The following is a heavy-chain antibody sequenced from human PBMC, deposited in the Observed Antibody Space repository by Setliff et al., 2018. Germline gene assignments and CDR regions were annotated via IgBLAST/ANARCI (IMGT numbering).Heavy chain of an antibody. CDR1: GFTFSSYW. V-gene: IGHV3-7*01. CDR2: IKQDGSEK. Sequence: PGGSLRLSCAASGFTFSSYWMSWVRQAPGKGLEWVANIKQDGSEKYYVDSVNGRFTISRNNAKNSLYLQMKSLRAEDTAVYYCAREKRATKYYYYFMDDWGKGTPVTVSS. J-gene: IGHJ6*03. D-gene: IGHD5-12*01. CDR3: AREKRATKYYYYFMDD.